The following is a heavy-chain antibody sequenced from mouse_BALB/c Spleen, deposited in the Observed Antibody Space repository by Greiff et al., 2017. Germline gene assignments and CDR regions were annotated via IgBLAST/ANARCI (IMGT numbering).Heavy chain of an antibody. CDR1: GYTFTEYT. CDR3: ARFYYGSSYSYFDV. J-gene: IGHJ1*01. V-gene: IGHV1-18*01. CDR2: INPNNGGT. Sequence: EVKLEESGPELVKPGASVKISCKTSGYTFTEYTMHWVKQSHGKSLEWIGGINPNNGGTSYNQKFKGKATLTVDKSSSTAYMEPRSLTSEDSAVYYCARFYYGSSYSYFDVWGAGTTVTVSS. D-gene: IGHD1-1*01.